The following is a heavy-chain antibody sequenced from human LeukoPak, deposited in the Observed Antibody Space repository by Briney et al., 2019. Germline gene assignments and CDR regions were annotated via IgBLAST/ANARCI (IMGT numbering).Heavy chain of an antibody. D-gene: IGHD5-18*01. CDR1: GFTFSTYW. V-gene: IGHV3-7*01. CDR3: ATTGYSYGYDIDY. J-gene: IGHJ4*02. Sequence: GGSLRLSCAASGFTFSTYWMSWVRQAPGKGLEWVANIKQDGSEKYYVDSVKGRLTISRDNAKNSLYLQMNSLRAEDTAVYYCATTGYSYGYDIDYWGQGTLVTVSS. CDR2: IKQDGSEK.